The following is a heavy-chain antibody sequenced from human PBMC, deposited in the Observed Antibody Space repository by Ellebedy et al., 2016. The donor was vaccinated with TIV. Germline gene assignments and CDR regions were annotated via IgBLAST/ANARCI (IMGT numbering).Heavy chain of an antibody. CDR1: GGTFSSYA. J-gene: IGHJ3*02. CDR2: IIPILGIA. Sequence: SVKVSXKASGGTFSSYAISWVRQAPGQGLEWMGRIIPILGIANYAQKFQGRVTITADKSTSTAYMELSSLRSEDTAVYYCARVSCSGGSCLAAFDIWGQGTMVTVSS. CDR3: ARVSCSGGSCLAAFDI. V-gene: IGHV1-69*04. D-gene: IGHD2-15*01.